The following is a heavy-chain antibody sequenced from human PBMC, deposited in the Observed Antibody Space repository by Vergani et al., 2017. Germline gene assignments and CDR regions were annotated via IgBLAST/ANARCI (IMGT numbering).Heavy chain of an antibody. CDR2: INHSGST. D-gene: IGHD6-6*01. CDR3: ARGGKLAARRQNDY. Sequence: QVQLQESGPGLVKPSETLSLTCAVYGGSFSGYYWSWIRQPPGKGLEWIGEINHSGSTNYNPSLKSRVTISVDTSKNQFSLKLSSVTAADTAVYYCARGGKLAARRQNDYWGQGTLVTVSS. V-gene: IGHV4-34*01. J-gene: IGHJ4*02. CDR1: GGSFSGYY.